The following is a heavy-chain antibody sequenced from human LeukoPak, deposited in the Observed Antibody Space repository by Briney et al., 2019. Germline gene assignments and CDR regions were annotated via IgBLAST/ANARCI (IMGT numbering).Heavy chain of an antibody. CDR1: GFTFSSHG. Sequence: RGGCLRLSCAASGFTFSSHGIHWVRPAPGKGLEWVAFTRSDGTNKYYVDSVKGRFTISRDNSKNSLYLQMNTLSAEDTAVYYCVASGYGYWGQGTLVTVSS. J-gene: IGHJ4*02. V-gene: IGHV3-30*02. D-gene: IGHD3-22*01. CDR2: TRSDGTNK. CDR3: VASGYGY.